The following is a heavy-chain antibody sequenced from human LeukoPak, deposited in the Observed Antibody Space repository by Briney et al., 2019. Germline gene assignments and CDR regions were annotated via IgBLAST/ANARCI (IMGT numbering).Heavy chain of an antibody. Sequence: PSGTLSLTCAVSGGSISSGDWWSWVRQPPGKGLEWIGEIYHSGSTNYNPSLKSRVTISVDKSKNQFSLKLSSVTAADTAVYYCARRNCSGGSCYPYYFDYWGQGTLVTVSS. J-gene: IGHJ4*02. D-gene: IGHD2-15*01. CDR3: ARRNCSGGSCYPYYFDY. V-gene: IGHV4-4*02. CDR1: GGSISSGDW. CDR2: IYHSGST.